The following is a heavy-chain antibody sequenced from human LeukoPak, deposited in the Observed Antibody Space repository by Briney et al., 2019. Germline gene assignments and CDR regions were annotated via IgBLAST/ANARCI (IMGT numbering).Heavy chain of an antibody. V-gene: IGHV3-23*01. CDR2: ISGSGGST. CDR3: AKVSEPKYYYYYGMDV. J-gene: IGHJ6*02. Sequence: GGSRGLSCEASGFTFSSYAMSWFRQAPGKGLEWFSAISGSGGSTYYADSVKGRFTISRDNSKNTLYLQMNSLRAEDTAVYYCAKVSEPKYYYYYGMDVWGQGTTVTVSS. D-gene: IGHD1-26*01. CDR1: GFTFSSYA.